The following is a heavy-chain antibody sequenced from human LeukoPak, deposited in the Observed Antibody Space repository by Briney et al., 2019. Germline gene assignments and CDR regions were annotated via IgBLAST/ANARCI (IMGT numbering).Heavy chain of an antibody. J-gene: IGHJ4*02. Sequence: SETLFLTCTVSGGSISSSSYYWGWIRQPPGKGLEWIGSIYYSGSTYYNPSLKSRVTTSVDTSKNQFSLKLSSVTAADTAVYYCARISPHIYDYVWGSLFDYWGQGTLVTVSS. CDR1: GGSISSSSYY. V-gene: IGHV4-39*07. D-gene: IGHD3-16*01. CDR3: ARISPHIYDYVWGSLFDY. CDR2: IYYSGST.